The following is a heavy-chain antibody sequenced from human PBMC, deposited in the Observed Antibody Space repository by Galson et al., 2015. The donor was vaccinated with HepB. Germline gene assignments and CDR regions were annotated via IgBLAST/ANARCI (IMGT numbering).Heavy chain of an antibody. CDR3: AKDMREIITSFGVVKPSFYFDF. J-gene: IGHJ4*02. CDR1: GFTFSNHA. CDR2: ITGSGDTT. D-gene: IGHD3-3*01. Sequence: SLRLSCAASGFTFSNHAMSWVRQAPGQGLEWVSTITGSGDTTSYADSLQGRVTISRDNSNNTLYLEMNSLRAEDTAVYYCAKDMREIITSFGVVKPSFYFDFWGQGTLITVSS. V-gene: IGHV3-23*01.